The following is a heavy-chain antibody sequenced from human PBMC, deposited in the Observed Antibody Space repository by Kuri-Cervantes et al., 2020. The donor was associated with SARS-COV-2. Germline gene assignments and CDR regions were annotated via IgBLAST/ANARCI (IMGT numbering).Heavy chain of an antibody. CDR2: ISYDGSNK. J-gene: IGHJ4*02. D-gene: IGHD2-15*01. CDR3: ARDPDTPDSDCFDS. V-gene: IGHV3-30*04. Sequence: GESLKISCAASGFTFSSYAMHWVRQAPGKGLEWVAVISYDGSNKYYADSVKGRFTISRDNSKKTLYLQMNSLRAEDTAVYYCARDPDTPDSDCFDSWGQGTLVTVSS. CDR1: GFTFSSYA.